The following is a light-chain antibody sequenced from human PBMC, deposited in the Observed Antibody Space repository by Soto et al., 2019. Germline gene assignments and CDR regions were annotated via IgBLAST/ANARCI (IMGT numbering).Light chain of an antibody. CDR3: SSNTSSIFYV. CDR1: SSDVGGYNY. Sequence: QSALTQPASVSGSPGQSITISCTGTSSDVGGYNYVSWYQQHPGKAPKLMIYEVSNRPSGVSNRFSGSKSGNTASLTISGLQDEDADYYCCSSNTSSIFYVFGTGTKVTVL. V-gene: IGLV2-14*01. J-gene: IGLJ1*01. CDR2: EVS.